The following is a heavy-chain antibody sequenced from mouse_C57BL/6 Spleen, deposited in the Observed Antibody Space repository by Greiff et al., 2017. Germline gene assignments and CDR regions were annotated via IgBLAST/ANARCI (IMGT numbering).Heavy chain of an antibody. Sequence: QVQLQQSDAELVKPGASVKISCKVSGYTFTDHTIHWMKQRPEQGLEWIGYIYPRDGSTQYNEKFKGKATLTADKSSSTAYMQLNSLTSEDAAVYLCARSGYYEYDGYAMDYWGQGTSVTVSS. CDR1: GYTFTDHT. J-gene: IGHJ4*01. CDR2: IYPRDGST. V-gene: IGHV1-78*01. D-gene: IGHD2-4*01. CDR3: ARSGYYEYDGYAMDY.